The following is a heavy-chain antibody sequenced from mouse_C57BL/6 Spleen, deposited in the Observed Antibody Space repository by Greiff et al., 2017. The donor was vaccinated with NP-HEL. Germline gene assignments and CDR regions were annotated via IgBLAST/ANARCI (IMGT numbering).Heavy chain of an antibody. CDR1: GFTFSSYT. CDR3: ARLDSSGYYFDY. CDR2: ISGGGGNT. Sequence: EVHLVESGGGSVKPGGSLKLSCAASGFTFSSYTMSWVRQTPEKRLEWVATISGGGGNTYYPDSVKGRFTISRDNAKNTLYLQMSSLRSEDTALYYCARLDSSGYYFDYWGQGTTLTVSS. V-gene: IGHV5-9*01. J-gene: IGHJ2*01. D-gene: IGHD3-2*02.